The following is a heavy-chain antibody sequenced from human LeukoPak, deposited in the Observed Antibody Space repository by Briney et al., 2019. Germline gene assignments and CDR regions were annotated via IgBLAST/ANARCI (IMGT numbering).Heavy chain of an antibody. V-gene: IGHV3-23*01. CDR3: AEDPPGIGGY. D-gene: IGHD1-26*01. CDR2: ISGSGGST. Sequence: GGSLRLSCAASGFTFSSYGMSWVRQAPGKGLEWVSAISGSGGSTYYADSVKGRFTISRDNSKNTVYLQMNSLRAGDTAVYYCAEDPPGIGGYWGQGTQVTVSS. CDR1: GFTFSSYG. J-gene: IGHJ4*02.